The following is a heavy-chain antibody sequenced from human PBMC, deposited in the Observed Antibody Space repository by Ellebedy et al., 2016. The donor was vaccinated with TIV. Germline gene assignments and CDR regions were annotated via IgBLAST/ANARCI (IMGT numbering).Heavy chain of an antibody. Sequence: PGGSLRLSCEASGFTFSNYAMCWVRQAPGMGLEWVSTINGYSPYYADSVRGRLTISRDNSRNTLYLQINSLRAEDTDIYYCARDALGYCSGGSCTNSWFDPWGQGTLVSVSS. D-gene: IGHD2-15*01. CDR1: GFTFSNYA. CDR3: ARDALGYCSGGSCTNSWFDP. V-gene: IGHV3-23*01. J-gene: IGHJ5*02. CDR2: INGYSP.